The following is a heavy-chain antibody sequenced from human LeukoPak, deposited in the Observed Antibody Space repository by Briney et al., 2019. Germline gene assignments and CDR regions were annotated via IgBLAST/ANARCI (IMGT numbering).Heavy chain of an antibody. CDR3: ARGPRPPIWFGDGYYGMDV. Sequence: SGGSLRLSCAASGFTFDDYGMSWVRQAPGKGLEWVSGINWNGGSTGYADSVKGRFTISRDNAKNSLYLQMNSLRAEDTAVYYCARGPRPPIWFGDGYYGMDVWGQGTTVTVSS. V-gene: IGHV3-20*04. CDR1: GFTFDDYG. J-gene: IGHJ6*02. CDR2: INWNGGST. D-gene: IGHD3-10*01.